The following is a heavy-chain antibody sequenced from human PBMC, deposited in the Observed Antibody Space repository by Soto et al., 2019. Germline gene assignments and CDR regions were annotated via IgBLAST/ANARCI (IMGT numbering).Heavy chain of an antibody. D-gene: IGHD6-6*01. CDR2: ISGSGGST. CDR1: GFTFSSYA. CDR3: AKDRSSLSRKAHFDY. J-gene: IGHJ4*02. V-gene: IGHV3-23*01. Sequence: EVQLLESGGGLVQPGGSLRLSCAASGFTFSSYAMSWVRQAPGKGLEWVSAISGSGGSTYYADSVKGRFTISSDNSKNTLYMQMNSLRAEDTAVYYCAKDRSSLSRKAHFDYWGQGTLVTVSS.